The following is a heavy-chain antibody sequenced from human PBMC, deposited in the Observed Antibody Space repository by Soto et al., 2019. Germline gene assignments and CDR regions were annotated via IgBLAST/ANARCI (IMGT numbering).Heavy chain of an antibody. CDR1: GASISSGGYY. CDR2: IYYSGST. CDR3: ARDNSSAHDDAFDI. Sequence: QVQLQESGPGLVKPSQTLSLTCTVSGASISSGGYYWSWIRQHPGKGLEWIGYIYYSGSTYYNPSLKSRVTISVDTSKNQFSLKLSSVTAANTAVYYCARDNSSAHDDAFDIWGKGTMFTVSS. J-gene: IGHJ3*02. V-gene: IGHV4-31*03. D-gene: IGHD3-22*01.